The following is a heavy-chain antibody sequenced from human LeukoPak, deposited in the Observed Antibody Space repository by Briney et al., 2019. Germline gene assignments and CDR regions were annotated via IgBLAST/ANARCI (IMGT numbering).Heavy chain of an antibody. CDR3: ARCIVVIPVVRGGGYYGMDV. V-gene: IGHV3-30*04. J-gene: IGHJ6*02. D-gene: IGHD2-2*01. CDR1: GFTFNIYS. Sequence: GRSLRLSCAASGFTFNIYSMHWVRQAPGKGLEWVAVISPDGSSENYADSVRGRFTISRDNAKKTLYLQLNSLRPEDTAVYYCARCIVVIPVVRGGGYYGMDVWGQGTTVTVS. CDR2: ISPDGSSE.